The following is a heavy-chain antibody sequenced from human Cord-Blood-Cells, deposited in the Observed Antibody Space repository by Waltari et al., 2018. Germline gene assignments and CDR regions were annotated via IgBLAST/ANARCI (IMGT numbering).Heavy chain of an antibody. D-gene: IGHD6-13*01. CDR1: GFTVSSTY. V-gene: IGHV3-53*01. Sequence: EVQLVESGGGLITPGGSLRLSCAASGFTVSSTYMSWVRQAPGKGLEWVSVIYSGGSTYYADSVKGRFTISRDNSKNTLYLQMNSLRAEDTAVYYCARDIAAADDDAFDIWGQGTMVTVSS. J-gene: IGHJ3*02. CDR3: ARDIAAADDDAFDI. CDR2: IYSGGST.